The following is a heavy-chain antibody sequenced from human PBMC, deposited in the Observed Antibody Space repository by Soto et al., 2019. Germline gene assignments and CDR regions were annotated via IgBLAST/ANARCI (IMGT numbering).Heavy chain of an antibody. CDR3: ARDRKVGATSGH. Sequence: GGSLRLSCTASGFKFSSYSMNWVRQAPGKGLEWVSSISSSSSYIYYADSVKGRFTISRDNAKNSLYLQMNSLRAEDTAVYYCARDRKVGATSGHWGQGTLVTVSS. D-gene: IGHD1-26*01. J-gene: IGHJ4*02. CDR2: ISSSSSYI. V-gene: IGHV3-21*01. CDR1: GFKFSSYS.